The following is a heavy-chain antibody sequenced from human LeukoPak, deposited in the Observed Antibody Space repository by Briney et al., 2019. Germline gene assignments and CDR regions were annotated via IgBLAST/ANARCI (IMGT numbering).Heavy chain of an antibody. Sequence: GGSLRLSCAASGFTFSSNWMHWVRQGPGKGLVWVSRINPDGSGTSHADSVKGRFTISRDNAKNTLYLQMNSLRAEDTAVHYCAKGPLIEVAGTTWDYWGQGTLVAVSS. D-gene: IGHD6-19*01. CDR3: AKGPLIEVAGTTWDY. CDR2: INPDGSGT. J-gene: IGHJ4*02. CDR1: GFTFSSNW. V-gene: IGHV3-74*01.